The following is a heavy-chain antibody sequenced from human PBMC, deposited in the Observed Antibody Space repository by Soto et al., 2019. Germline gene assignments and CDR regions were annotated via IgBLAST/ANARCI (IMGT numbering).Heavy chain of an antibody. CDR3: ARTGIAVAGLKYFQH. CDR1: GGSFSGYY. V-gene: IGHV4-34*01. Sequence: QVQLQQWGAGLLKPSETLSLTCAVYGGSFSGYYWSWIRQPPGKGLEWIGEINHSGSTNYNPSLKSRVTIPVDPSKNQFALKLSSVTAADTAVYYCARTGIAVAGLKYFQHWGQGTLVTVSS. D-gene: IGHD6-19*01. CDR2: INHSGST. J-gene: IGHJ1*01.